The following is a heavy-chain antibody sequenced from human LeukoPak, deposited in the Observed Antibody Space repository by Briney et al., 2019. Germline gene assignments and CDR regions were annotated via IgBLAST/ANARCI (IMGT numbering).Heavy chain of an antibody. V-gene: IGHV5-51*01. Sequence: GESLKISCKGSGYSFTSYWIGWVRQMPGKGLEWMGIIYPGDSDTRYSPSFQGQVTISADKSISTAYLQWSSLKASDTAMYYCARTPDCSSTSCIDAFDIWGQGTMVTVSS. D-gene: IGHD2-2*01. CDR3: ARTPDCSSTSCIDAFDI. CDR1: GYSFTSYW. J-gene: IGHJ3*02. CDR2: IYPGDSDT.